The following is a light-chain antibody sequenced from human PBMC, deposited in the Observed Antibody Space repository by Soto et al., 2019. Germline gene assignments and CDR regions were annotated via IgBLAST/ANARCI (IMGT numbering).Light chain of an antibody. V-gene: IGKV3-20*01. Sequence: EIVLTQSPATLSVSPGEEAILSCRASQSVPSDSLAWYQHKPGQAPRLLIYATSKKATGVPARFGGSGTGTYSTLSVNTVQPEDFAVYYCQHNDIATRTFGPGTKLEVK. J-gene: IGKJ1*01. CDR2: ATS. CDR3: QHNDIATRT. CDR1: QSVPSDS.